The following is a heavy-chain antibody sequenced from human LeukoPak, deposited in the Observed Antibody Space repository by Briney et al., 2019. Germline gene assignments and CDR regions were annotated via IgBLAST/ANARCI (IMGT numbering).Heavy chain of an antibody. CDR3: AKVQTTVVTGTPDY. V-gene: IGHV3-30*02. CDR1: GFTFSSYG. Sequence: GGSLRLSCAASGFTFSSYGMHWVRQASGKGLEWVAFIRYDGSNKYYADSVKGRFTISRDNSKNTLYLQMNSLRAEDTAVYYCAKVQTTVVTGTPDYWGQGTLVTVSS. D-gene: IGHD4-23*01. CDR2: IRYDGSNK. J-gene: IGHJ4*02.